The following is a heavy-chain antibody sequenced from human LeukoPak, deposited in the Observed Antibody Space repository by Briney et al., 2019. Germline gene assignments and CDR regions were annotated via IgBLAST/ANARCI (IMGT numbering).Heavy chain of an antibody. CDR1: GGSVSSGSYY. V-gene: IGHV4-61*01. J-gene: IGHJ4*02. CDR2: IYYSGST. CDR3: ARDLQYYDSGTYYLGNFDY. D-gene: IGHD3-22*01. Sequence: SETLSLTCTVSGGSVSSGSYYWSWIRQPPGKRLEWIGYIYYSGSTDYNPSLKSRITISVDTSKNQFSLRLSSVTAADTAVYYCARDLQYYDSGTYYLGNFDYWGQGTLVTVSS.